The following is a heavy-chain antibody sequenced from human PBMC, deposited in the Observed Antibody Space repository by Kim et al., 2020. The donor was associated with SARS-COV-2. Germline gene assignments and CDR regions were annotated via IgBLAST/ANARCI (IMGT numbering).Heavy chain of an antibody. D-gene: IGHD2-15*01. Sequence: TGRFTSSRDNSKNTLYLQMNSLSAEDTAVYYCAKWVYCTGGSCYSYAFDIWGQGTVVTVSS. CDR3: AKWVYCTGGSCYSYAFDI. J-gene: IGHJ3*02. V-gene: IGHV3-23*01.